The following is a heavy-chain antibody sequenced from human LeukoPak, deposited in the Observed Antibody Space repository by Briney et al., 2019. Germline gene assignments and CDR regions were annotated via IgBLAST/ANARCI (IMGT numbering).Heavy chain of an antibody. J-gene: IGHJ4*02. CDR1: GFTFSGCD. CDR2: IDTDGDT. CDR3: ARVDFRSGYPDS. D-gene: IGHD3-3*01. Sequence: GGSLRLSCAASGFTFSGCDMHWVRQPTGRGLEWVSAIDTDGDTYYPGAVKGRFTISRENAKNSLYLQMNNLRVGDTAVYFCARVDFRSGYPDSWGQGTLVTVSS. V-gene: IGHV3-13*01.